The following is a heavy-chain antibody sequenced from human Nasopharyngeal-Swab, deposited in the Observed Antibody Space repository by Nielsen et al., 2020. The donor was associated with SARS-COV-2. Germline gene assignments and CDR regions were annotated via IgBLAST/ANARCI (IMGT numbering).Heavy chain of an antibody. Sequence: GESLKISCAASGFTFSSYSMNWVRQAPGKGLEWVSSISSSSYIYYADSVKGRFTISRDNAKNSLYLQMNSLRAEDTAAYYCASSGTGALFDYWGQGTLVTVSS. J-gene: IGHJ4*02. CDR3: ASSGTGALFDY. CDR1: GFTFSSYS. D-gene: IGHD1-1*01. CDR2: ISSSSYI. V-gene: IGHV3-21*01.